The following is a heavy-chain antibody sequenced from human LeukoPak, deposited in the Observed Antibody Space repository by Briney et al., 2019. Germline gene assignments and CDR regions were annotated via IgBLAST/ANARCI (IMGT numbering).Heavy chain of an antibody. V-gene: IGHV3-23*01. Sequence: GGSLRLSCAASGFIFSSYAMNLVRQAPGKGLEWVSAISGSGGSTYYADSVKGRFTISRDNSKNTLYLQMGSLRAEDLAVYYCARYRCSSTSCFVDYWGQGTLVTVSS. J-gene: IGHJ4*02. CDR2: ISGSGGST. D-gene: IGHD2-2*01. CDR3: ARYRCSSTSCFVDY. CDR1: GFIFSSYA.